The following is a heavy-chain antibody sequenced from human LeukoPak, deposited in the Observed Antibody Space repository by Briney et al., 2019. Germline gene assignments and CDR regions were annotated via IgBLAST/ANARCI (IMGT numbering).Heavy chain of an antibody. CDR3: TRGGSYYGY. CDR2: IQSDGNNK. D-gene: IGHD3-10*01. V-gene: IGHV3-30*02. CDR1: GFMFSSYG. Sequence: GGSLRLSCAASGFMFSSYGLHWVRQAPGKGLEWVAFIQSDGNNKYYADSVKGRFTISRDNAKNLLYLQMNSLRAEDTAVYHCTRGGSYYGYWGQGTLVTVSS. J-gene: IGHJ4*02.